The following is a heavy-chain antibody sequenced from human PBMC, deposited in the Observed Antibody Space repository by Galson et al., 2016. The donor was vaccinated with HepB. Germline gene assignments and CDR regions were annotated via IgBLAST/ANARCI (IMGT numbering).Heavy chain of an antibody. Sequence: SLRLSCAASGFTFSTYIMNWVRQAPGKGLEWVSYISSGSRTIYYANSVKGRFTISRHNGKNILYLYMNSLRVDDTAVYFCAKDSGNSALSYDHWGQGTLVTVSS. J-gene: IGHJ4*02. CDR3: AKDSGNSALSYDH. D-gene: IGHD4-23*01. CDR1: GFTFSTYI. V-gene: IGHV3-48*01. CDR2: ISSGSRTI.